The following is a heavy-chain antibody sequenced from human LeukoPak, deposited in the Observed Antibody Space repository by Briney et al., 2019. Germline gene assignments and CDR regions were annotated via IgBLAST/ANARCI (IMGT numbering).Heavy chain of an antibody. CDR3: AKTRTGPYYFDY. J-gene: IGHJ4*02. V-gene: IGHV4-38-2*01. CDR2: IYHSGST. Sequence: SETLSLTCAVSGYSISIGYYWGWIRQLPGKGLEWIGSIYHSGSTYYNPSLKSRVTISADTSKNQFFLKLSSVTAADTAVYYCAKTRTGPYYFDYWGQGTLVTVSS. CDR1: GYSISIGYY.